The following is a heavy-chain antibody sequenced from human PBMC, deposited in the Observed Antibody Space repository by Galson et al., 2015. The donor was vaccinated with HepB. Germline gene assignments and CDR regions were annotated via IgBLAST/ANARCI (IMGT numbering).Heavy chain of an antibody. J-gene: IGHJ3*02. CDR2: ISSSSSYI. CDR1: GFTFSSYS. D-gene: IGHD4-23*01. CDR3: AKDGNRWAFDI. Sequence: SLRLSCAASGFTFSSYSMNWVRKAPGKGLEWVSSISSSSSYIYYADSVKGRFTISRDNAKNSLYLQMNSLRVEDTALYYCAKDGNRWAFDIWGQGTMVTVSS. V-gene: IGHV3-21*04.